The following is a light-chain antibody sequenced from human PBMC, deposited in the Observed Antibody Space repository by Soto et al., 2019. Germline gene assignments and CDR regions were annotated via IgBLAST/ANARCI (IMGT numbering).Light chain of an antibody. CDR1: SSDIGAYNS. J-gene: IGLJ1*01. CDR2: EVS. CDR3: SSRTTSSPYV. V-gene: IGLV2-14*01. Sequence: VLTQPASVSGSPGQSITISCTGTSSDIGAYNSVSWYQQHPGKAPKLMLYEVSNRPSGVSNRFSASKSGNTASLTISGLQAEDEADYYCSSRTTSSPYVFGTGTKLTVL.